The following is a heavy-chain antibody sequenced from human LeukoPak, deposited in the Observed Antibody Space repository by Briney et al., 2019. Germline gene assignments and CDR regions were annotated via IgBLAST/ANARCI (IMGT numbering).Heavy chain of an antibody. CDR2: IYSGGST. Sequence: GGSLRLSCAASGFTVSSNYMSWVRQAPGKGLEWVSVIYSGGSTYYADSVKGRFTISRDSSKNTLYLQMNSLRAEDTAVYYCAKHARDSSGYRFDYWGQGTLVTVSS. CDR3: AKHARDSSGYRFDY. J-gene: IGHJ4*02. CDR1: GFTVSSNY. D-gene: IGHD3-22*01. V-gene: IGHV3-53*01.